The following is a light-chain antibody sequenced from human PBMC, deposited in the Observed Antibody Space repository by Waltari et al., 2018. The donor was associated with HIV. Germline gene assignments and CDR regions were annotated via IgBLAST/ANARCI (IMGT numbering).Light chain of an antibody. CDR1: QSISTS. V-gene: IGKV1-39*01. J-gene: IGKJ4*01. Sequence: DIQMTQSPSSLSASVGDRVTITCRASQSISTSLNWYQQKPGKAPNLLISGSSTLQSGVPSRFSGSGSGTDFTLTISSLQPEDCATYHCQQSYSTPRTFGGGSKVEIK. CDR2: GSS. CDR3: QQSYSTPRT.